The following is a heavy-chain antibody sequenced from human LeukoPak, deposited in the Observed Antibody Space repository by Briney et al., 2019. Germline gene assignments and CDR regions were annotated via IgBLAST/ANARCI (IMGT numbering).Heavy chain of an antibody. CDR2: IRQDGSKK. D-gene: IGHD6-25*01. CDR1: GFTFSSYC. CDR3: ARGGGSG. V-gene: IGHV3-7*01. Sequence: GGSLRLSCTASGFTFSSYCMNWVRQAPGKGLEWVANIRQDGSKKYNVDAAKGRFTISRDNAKNSLYLQMNSLRAEDTALYYCARGGGSGWGQGTLVTVSS. J-gene: IGHJ4*02.